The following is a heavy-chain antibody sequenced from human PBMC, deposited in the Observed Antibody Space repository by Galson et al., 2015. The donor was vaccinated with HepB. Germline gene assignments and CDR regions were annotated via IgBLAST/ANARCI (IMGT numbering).Heavy chain of an antibody. CDR2: ITGSGDIT. J-gene: IGHJ4*02. Sequence: SLRLSCAASGLTLSTYAMSWVRQAPGKGLEWVSGITGSGDITYYADSVKGRFTISRDNSKNTLYLQMNSLRAEDTAVYYCAKRGLLNLYGSGSYYIGPFDYWGQGTLVPVSS. D-gene: IGHD3-10*01. CDR1: GLTLSTYA. CDR3: AKRGLLNLYGSGSYYIGPFDY. V-gene: IGHV3-23*01.